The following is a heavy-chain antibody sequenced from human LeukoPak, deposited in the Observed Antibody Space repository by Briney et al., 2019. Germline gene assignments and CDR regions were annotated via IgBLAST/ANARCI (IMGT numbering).Heavy chain of an antibody. CDR3: TTRRPDAFDI. CDR1: GFTFSSYE. Sequence: GGSLRLSCAASGFTFSSYEMNWVRQAPGKGLEWVGRIRRKANSYATAYAASVKGRFTISRDDSKNTAYRQMNSLKTEDTAVYYCTTRRPDAFDIWGQGTMVTVSS. CDR2: IRRKANSYAT. V-gene: IGHV3-73*01. J-gene: IGHJ3*02.